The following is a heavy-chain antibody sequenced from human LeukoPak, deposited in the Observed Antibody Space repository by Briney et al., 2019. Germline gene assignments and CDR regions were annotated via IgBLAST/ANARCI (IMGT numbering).Heavy chain of an antibody. D-gene: IGHD6-19*01. CDR3: ASRGVAGTVYFDY. CDR1: GGSISSGSYY. Sequence: SETLSLTCTVSGGSISSGSYYWSWIRQPAGKGLEWIGRIYTSGSTNYNPSLKSRVTISVDTSKNQFSLKLSSVTAADTAVYYCASRGVAGTVYFDYWGQGTLVTVSS. J-gene: IGHJ4*02. V-gene: IGHV4-61*02. CDR2: IYTSGST.